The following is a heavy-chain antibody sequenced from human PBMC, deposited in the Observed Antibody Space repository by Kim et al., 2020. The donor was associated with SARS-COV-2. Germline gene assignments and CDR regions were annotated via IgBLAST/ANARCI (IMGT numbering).Heavy chain of an antibody. V-gene: IGHV4-4*02. CDR1: GGSISSSNW. CDR2: IYHNENT. D-gene: IGHD7-27*01. Sequence: SETLSLTCAVSGGSISSSNWWSWVRQPPGKGLEWIGEIYHNENTNYNPSLKSRITISVDKSKKQFSLKLSSVTAADTAVYYCARETYGANWDYFDYWGQGTLVTVSS. CDR3: ARETYGANWDYFDY. J-gene: IGHJ4*02.